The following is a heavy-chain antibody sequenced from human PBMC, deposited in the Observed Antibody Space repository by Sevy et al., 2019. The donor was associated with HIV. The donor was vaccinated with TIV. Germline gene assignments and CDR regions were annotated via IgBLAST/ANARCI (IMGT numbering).Heavy chain of an antibody. CDR1: GFSLNTYW. J-gene: IGHJ4*02. CDR2: KKQDGSVT. CDR3: VRAVAADGSF. V-gene: IGHV3-7*01. Sequence: GGSLRLSCAASGFSLNTYWMSWVRQAPGKGLEWVANKKQDGSVTYYGDSVKGRLTISRDNARNFLYLQMNSLRAEDTARYYCVRAVAADGSFWGQGTLVTVSS. D-gene: IGHD6-13*01.